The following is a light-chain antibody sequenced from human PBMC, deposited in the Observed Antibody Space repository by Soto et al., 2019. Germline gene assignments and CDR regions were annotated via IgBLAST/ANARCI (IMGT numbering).Light chain of an antibody. CDR1: SSDVDSYNR. J-gene: IGLJ1*01. V-gene: IGLV2-18*02. CDR2: EVS. CDR3: CSYSGSHTWV. Sequence: QSVLTQPRSVSGSPGQSVTISCTGISSDVDSYNRVSWYQQPPGTAPKLMIYEVSNRPSGVPDRFSESKSGNTASLTISGLQAEDEDDYYCCSYSGSHTWVFGTGTKLTVL.